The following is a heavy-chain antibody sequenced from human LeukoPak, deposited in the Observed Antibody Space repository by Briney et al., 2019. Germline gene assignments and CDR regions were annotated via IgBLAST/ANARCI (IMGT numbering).Heavy chain of an antibody. D-gene: IGHD6-13*01. CDR2: MNPNSGNT. CDR3: ARVMGSRPYLKQQLAY. Sequence: ASVKLSCKASGYTFTSYDINWVRQATGQGLEWMGWMNPNSGNTGYAQKFQGRVTMTRNTSISTAYMELSSLRSEDTAVYYCARVMGSRPYLKQQLAYWGQGTLVTVSS. CDR1: GYTFTSYD. V-gene: IGHV1-8*01. J-gene: IGHJ4*02.